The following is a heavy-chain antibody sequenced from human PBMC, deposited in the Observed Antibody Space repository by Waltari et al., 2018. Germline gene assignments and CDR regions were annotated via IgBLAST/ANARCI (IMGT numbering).Heavy chain of an antibody. V-gene: IGHV4-34*01. CDR1: GGSFSGYY. CDR2: SNHSGST. J-gene: IGHJ6*03. D-gene: IGHD2-2*01. Sequence: QVQLQQWGAGLLKPSETLSLTCAVYGGSFSGYYWSWIRQPPGKGLEWIGESNHSGSTNYNPSLKSRVTISVDTAKNQFSLKRSSVTAADTAVYYCARAGVVVVPAANRAYYYMDVWGKGTTVTVSS. CDR3: ARAGVVVVPAANRAYYYMDV.